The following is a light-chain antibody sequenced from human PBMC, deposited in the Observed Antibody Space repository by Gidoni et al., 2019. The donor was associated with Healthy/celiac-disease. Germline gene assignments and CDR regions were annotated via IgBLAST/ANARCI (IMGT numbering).Light chain of an antibody. CDR2: DAS. CDR1: QDIINY. J-gene: IGKJ4*01. Sequence: DIQMTQSPSSLSASVGDRVTITCQASQDIINYLNWYQQKPGKAPKLLIYDASNLETGVPSRFSGSGSGTDFTFTISSLQPEDIATYYCQQYDNLSLTFXGXTKVEIK. CDR3: QQYDNLSLT. V-gene: IGKV1-33*01.